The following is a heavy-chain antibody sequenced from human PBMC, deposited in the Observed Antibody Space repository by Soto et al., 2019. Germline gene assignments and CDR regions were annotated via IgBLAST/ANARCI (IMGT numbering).Heavy chain of an antibody. D-gene: IGHD5-18*01. CDR1: GGSFSGYY. CDR3: ARVLIAGVTTD. J-gene: IGHJ4*02. CDR2: SNHVGST. Sequence: QVQLQQWGAGLLKPSETLSLTCAVYGGSFSGYYWSWIRQPPGKGLEWIGESNHVGSTNYNPSLKSRVTMSVDPSKTQFSLRLTSVTAADTAVYYCARVLIAGVTTDWGQGTLVIVSS. V-gene: IGHV4-34*01.